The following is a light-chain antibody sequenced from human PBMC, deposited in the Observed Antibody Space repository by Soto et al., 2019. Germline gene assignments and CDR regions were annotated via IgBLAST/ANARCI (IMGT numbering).Light chain of an antibody. Sequence: QSALTQPASVSGSPGQSITISCTGTSRDVGGYNYVSWYQQHPGKAPKLMIYEVSNRPSGVSNRFSGSKSGNTASLTISGLRAEDEADYYCSSYTSSSILYVFGTGTKLTVL. CDR3: SSYTSSSILYV. CDR2: EVS. J-gene: IGLJ1*01. V-gene: IGLV2-14*01. CDR1: SRDVGGYNY.